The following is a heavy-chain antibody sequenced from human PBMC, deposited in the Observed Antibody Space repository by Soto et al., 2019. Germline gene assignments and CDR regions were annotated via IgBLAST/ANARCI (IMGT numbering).Heavy chain of an antibody. CDR1: GCSFISYW. D-gene: IGHD5-18*01. Sequence: GESLKISCKCSGCSFISYWIGLVRQMTGKGLEWMGRIDPGDSYTNYSPSFQGHVTFSADKSISTAYLQWSSLKASDSAMYYCALTRYSNGSLIPGMDCWGQGTLVTVSS. CDR3: ALTRYSNGSLIPGMDC. CDR2: IDPGDSYT. V-gene: IGHV5-10-1*01. J-gene: IGHJ4*02.